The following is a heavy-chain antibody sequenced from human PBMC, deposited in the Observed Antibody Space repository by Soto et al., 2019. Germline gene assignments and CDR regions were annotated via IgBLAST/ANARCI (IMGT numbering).Heavy chain of an antibody. D-gene: IGHD6-19*01. CDR3: ARAGYSSGWYPLIDY. J-gene: IGHJ4*02. CDR2: INAGNDNT. Sequence: QVQLVQSGAEAKKPGASVKVSCEASGYTFINYAMHWVRQAPGQRLGWMGWINAGNDNTKYSQKFQGRVTITRDTSASTAYMELSSLRSEDTAVYYCARAGYSSGWYPLIDYWGQGTLVTVSS. CDR1: GYTFINYA. V-gene: IGHV1-3*01.